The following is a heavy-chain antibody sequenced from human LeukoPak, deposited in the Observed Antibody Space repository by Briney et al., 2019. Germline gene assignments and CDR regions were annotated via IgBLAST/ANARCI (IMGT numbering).Heavy chain of an antibody. CDR2: IYYSGST. V-gene: IGHV4-31*03. J-gene: IGHJ4*02. CDR3: ARYYHASGSYDY. CDR1: GGSISSGGYY. Sequence: PAETLSLTCTVSGGSISSGGYYWSWIRRHPGEGLEWIGYIYYSGSTYYNPSLMSRVTISVDTSKNQLSLKLTSVTAADTAVYYCARYYHASGSYDYWGQGTLVIVTS. D-gene: IGHD3-10*01.